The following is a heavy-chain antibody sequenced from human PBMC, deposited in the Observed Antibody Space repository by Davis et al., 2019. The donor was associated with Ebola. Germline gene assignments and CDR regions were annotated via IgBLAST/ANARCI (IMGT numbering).Heavy chain of an antibody. CDR3: AHGAGWLSDY. J-gene: IGHJ4*02. D-gene: IGHD6-19*01. CDR1: GFSLTTSGVG. V-gene: IGHV2-5*01. CDR2: IYWNDDN. Sequence: SGPTLVKPTQTLTLTCTFSGFSLTTSGVGVGWIRQPPGKPLEWLALIYWNDDNHYSPSVKSRLTITKDTSKNQVVLTMTNMDPSDTATYYCAHGAGWLSDYWSPGTLVTVSS.